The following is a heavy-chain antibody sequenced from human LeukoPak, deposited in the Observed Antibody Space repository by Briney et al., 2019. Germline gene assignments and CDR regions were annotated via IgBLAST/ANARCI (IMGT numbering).Heavy chain of an antibody. V-gene: IGHV3-23*01. CDR1: GFTFSNYA. CDR2: IRGNGGST. J-gene: IGHJ4*02. CDR3: AKDTGYYYDSAGYYFDY. Sequence: GGSLRLSCAASGFTFSNYAMSSVREAPGQGLEWVSGIRGNGGSTYYADSVKGRFTISRANSKNTLYLQMNSLRAEDTAIYYCAKDTGYYYDSAGYYFDYWGQGILVTVSS. D-gene: IGHD3-22*01.